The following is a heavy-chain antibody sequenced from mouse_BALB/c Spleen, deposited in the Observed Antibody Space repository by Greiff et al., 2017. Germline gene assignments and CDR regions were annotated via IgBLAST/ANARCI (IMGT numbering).Heavy chain of an antibody. CDR2: IWGDGST. D-gene: IGHD1-1*01. Sequence: VQRVESGPGLVAPSQSLSITCTVSGFSLTGYGVNWVRQPPGKGLEWLGMIWGDGSTDYNSALKSRLSISKDNSKNQVFLKMNSLHTDDTARYYCSRGVTTVVGGGFDYWGQGTPLPVSS. J-gene: IGHJ2*01. V-gene: IGHV2-6-7*01. CDR3: SRGVTTVVGGGFDY. CDR1: GFSLTGYG.